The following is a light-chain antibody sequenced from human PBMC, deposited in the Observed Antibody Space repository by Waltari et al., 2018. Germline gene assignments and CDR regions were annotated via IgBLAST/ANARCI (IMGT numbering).Light chain of an antibody. CDR3: HQFYDTPYT. V-gene: IGKV4-1*01. CDR1: QSVLHNSNNKDS. J-gene: IGKJ2*01. CDR2: WAS. Sequence: DIVMTQSPDSLAVSLGERATINCKSSQSVLHNSNNKDSVVWYQQKPGQRPKLLIYWASTRESGVPDRFSGSVSGTDFTLTISSLQAEDVAIYYCHQFYDTPYTFGQGTKLEIK.